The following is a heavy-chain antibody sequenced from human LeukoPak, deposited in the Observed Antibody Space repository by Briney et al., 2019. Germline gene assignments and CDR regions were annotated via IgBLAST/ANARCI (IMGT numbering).Heavy chain of an antibody. CDR3: TRVDSSSWYFFDY. Sequence: GGSLRLSCTASGFTFGDYAMSWVRQAPGKGLEWVGFIRSKAYGGTTEYAASVKGRFTISRDDSKSIAYLQMNSLKTEDTAVYYCTRVDSSSWYFFDYWGQGTLVTVSS. J-gene: IGHJ4*02. V-gene: IGHV3-49*04. D-gene: IGHD6-13*01. CDR1: GFTFGDYA. CDR2: IRSKAYGGTT.